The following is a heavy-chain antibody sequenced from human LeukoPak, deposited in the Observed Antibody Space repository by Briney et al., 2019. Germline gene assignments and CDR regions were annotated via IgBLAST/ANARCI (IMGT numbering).Heavy chain of an antibody. D-gene: IGHD3-22*01. Sequence: GGSLRLSCAASGFTFSSYSMNWVRQAPGKGLEWVSYVSRSSRTIYYADSVKGRFTLSRDNAKNSLYLQMNSLRAEDTAVYYCARHVVAVGFDYWGQGTLVTVSS. J-gene: IGHJ4*02. CDR2: VSRSSRTI. CDR3: ARHVVAVGFDY. CDR1: GFTFSSYS. V-gene: IGHV3-48*04.